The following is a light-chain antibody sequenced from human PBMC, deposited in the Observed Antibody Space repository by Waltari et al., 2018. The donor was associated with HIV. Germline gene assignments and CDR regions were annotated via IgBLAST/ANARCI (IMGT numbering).Light chain of an antibody. CDR1: SSDVGAYNL. Sequence: QTALTQPASVSGSPGQSITISCTGTSSDVGAYNLVSWYQQHPGKAPSLIIYDVVERPAGVSNRFTGSKSGNTASLTISWLQAEEEADYYCCSYDSEIVPCVFGGGTKLTVL. J-gene: IGLJ3*02. V-gene: IGLV2-23*02. CDR3: CSYDSEIVPCV. CDR2: DVV.